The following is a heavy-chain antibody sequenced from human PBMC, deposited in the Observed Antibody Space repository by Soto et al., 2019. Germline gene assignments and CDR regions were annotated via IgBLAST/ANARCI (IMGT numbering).Heavy chain of an antibody. CDR2: IHYSGST. J-gene: IGHJ4*02. V-gene: IGHV4-39*01. D-gene: IGHD6-13*01. CDR3: ARHQLRSSSSCWQYYFDY. Sequence: SETLSLTCTVSGGSISSSGYYWGWIRQPPGTGLEWIGSIHYSGSTYYTPSLKSRVTISVDTSKNHFSLKLSSVTAAGPAVHYCARHQLRSSSSCWQYYFDYWGQGTMVTVSS. CDR1: GGSISSSGYY.